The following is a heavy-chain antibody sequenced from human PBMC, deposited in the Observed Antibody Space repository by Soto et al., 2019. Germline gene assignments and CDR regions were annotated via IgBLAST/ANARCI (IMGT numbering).Heavy chain of an antibody. D-gene: IGHD3-3*01. CDR3: AKAYYDCWSGYYDDVGYFDY. J-gene: IGHJ4*02. Sequence: PWGSLRLSCAASGFTFSSYAMSWFRQAPGKGLEWVSAISGSGGSTYYADSVKGRFTISRDTSKNTLYLQMNSLRAEDTAVYYCAKAYYDCWSGYYDDVGYFDYWGQGTLVTVSS. V-gene: IGHV3-23*01. CDR1: GFTFSSYA. CDR2: ISGSGGST.